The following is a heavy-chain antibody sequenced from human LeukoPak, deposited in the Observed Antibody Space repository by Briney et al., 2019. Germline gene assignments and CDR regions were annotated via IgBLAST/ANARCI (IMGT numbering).Heavy chain of an antibody. D-gene: IGHD3-10*01. CDR1: GYTFTANH. J-gene: IGHJ4*02. CDR2: INPNSGGT. CDR3: ASGSGTYSPDY. Sequence: GASVKVSCKASGYTFTANHIHWVRQAPGQGLEWMGRINPNSGGTIYAQEFQGRVIMTRDTSITTGYMELSRLRSDDTAVYYCASGSGTYSPDYWGQGTLVTVSS. V-gene: IGHV1-2*06.